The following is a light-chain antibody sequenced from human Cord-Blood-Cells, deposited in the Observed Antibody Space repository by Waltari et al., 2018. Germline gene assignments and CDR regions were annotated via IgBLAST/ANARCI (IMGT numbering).Light chain of an antibody. CDR3: QQRSNWPPLS. V-gene: IGKV3-11*01. Sequence: EIVLTQSPATLSLPPGEGATLSCRARRSVSSYLASYQQKPGPAPSLLICDASDRATGVPGRFSGSGSGTNFTLTISSLEPEDFAVYDCQQRSNWPPLSFGGGTKVEIK. J-gene: IGKJ4*01. CDR2: DAS. CDR1: RSVSSY.